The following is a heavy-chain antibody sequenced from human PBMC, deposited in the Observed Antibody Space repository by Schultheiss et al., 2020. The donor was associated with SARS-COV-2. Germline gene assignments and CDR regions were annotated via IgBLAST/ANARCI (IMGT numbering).Heavy chain of an antibody. Sequence: SCAASGFTFSSYDMHWVRQAPGKGLEWVSAISGSGGSTYYADSVKGRFTISRDNSKNTLYLQMNSLRAEDTAVYYCAKMAEIEYSSSSPPFDYWGQGTLVTVSS. D-gene: IGHD6-6*01. CDR1: GFTFSSYD. J-gene: IGHJ4*02. CDR2: ISGSGGST. V-gene: IGHV3-23*01. CDR3: AKMAEIEYSSSSPPFDY.